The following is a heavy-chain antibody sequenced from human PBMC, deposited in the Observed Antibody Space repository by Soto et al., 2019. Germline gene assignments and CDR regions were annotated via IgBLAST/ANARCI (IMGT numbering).Heavy chain of an antibody. J-gene: IGHJ4*02. CDR2: IWYDGSNK. Sequence: QVQLVESGGAVVQPGRSLRLSCAASGFTFSSYGMHWVRQAPGEGLEWVAVIWYDGSNKYYADSVKGRFTISRDNSKNTLYLQMNSLRAEDTAVYYCAREHFSGSYYDYWGQGTLVTVSS. CDR1: GFTFSSYG. V-gene: IGHV3-33*01. CDR3: AREHFSGSYYDY. D-gene: IGHD1-26*01.